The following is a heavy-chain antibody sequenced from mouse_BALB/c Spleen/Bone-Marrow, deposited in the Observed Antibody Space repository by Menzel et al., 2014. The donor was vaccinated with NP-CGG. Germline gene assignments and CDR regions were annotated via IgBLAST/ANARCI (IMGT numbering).Heavy chain of an antibody. CDR1: GYTVTNYY. CDR2: INPSNGGT. Sequence: QAQLQQLGAELVKPAASVKLSCKGSGYTVTNYYIYWVKQMPGQGLEWIGGINPSNGGTKFNEMFKNKATLTIDKSSSTAYIHHSSLTSEHSAVYYCSRHYYISPYYAMDYWCQITSVTVSS. V-gene: IGHV1S81*02. J-gene: IGHJ4*01. CDR3: SRHYYISPYYAMDY. D-gene: IGHD1-2*01.